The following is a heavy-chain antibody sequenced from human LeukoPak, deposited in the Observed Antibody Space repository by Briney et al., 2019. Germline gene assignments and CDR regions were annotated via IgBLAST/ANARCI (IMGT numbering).Heavy chain of an antibody. CDR2: ISYDGSNK. V-gene: IGHV3-30*04. D-gene: IGHD6-19*01. CDR1: GFTFSSYA. J-gene: IGHJ4*02. CDR3: GGGVRKAGAGYIDW. Sequence: PGGSLRLSCAASGFTFSSYAMHWVRRASSKGLEWVAAISYDGSNKKYADSVKGRFTISRDNSKNTLYLQMNSLRSDDTAVYYCGGGVRKAGAGYIDWGGGGTRATVSS.